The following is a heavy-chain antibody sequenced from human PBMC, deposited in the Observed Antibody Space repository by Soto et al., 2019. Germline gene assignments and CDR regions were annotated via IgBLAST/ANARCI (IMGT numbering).Heavy chain of an antibody. Sequence: PSETLSLTCTVSGGSISSSIYYWSWIRQPPGKGPEWIGYMYNTGSTVYNPSFKSRVTISVDTSKNQFSLKLSSVTAADTAVYYCARDFLVVGYYYDSSGPRGMDVWGQGTLVTVSS. CDR3: ARDFLVVGYYYDSSGPRGMDV. D-gene: IGHD3-22*01. CDR2: MYNTGST. CDR1: GGSISSSIYY. V-gene: IGHV4-61*01. J-gene: IGHJ6*02.